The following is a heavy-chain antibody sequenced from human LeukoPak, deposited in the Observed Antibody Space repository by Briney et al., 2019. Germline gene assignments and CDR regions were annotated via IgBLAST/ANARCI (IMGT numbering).Heavy chain of an antibody. V-gene: IGHV3-48*01. CDR3: ARDSSLRSGVFDI. D-gene: IGHD3-10*02. CDR2: ISSSSSTK. Sequence: GGSLRLSCAASGFTFSSYSMNWVRQAPGKGLEWVSSISSSSSTKYYADSVQGRVTISRDNAQKSLYLQMNSLRAEDTAVYYCARDSSLRSGVFDIWGQGTMVTVSS. CDR1: GFTFSSYS. J-gene: IGHJ3*02.